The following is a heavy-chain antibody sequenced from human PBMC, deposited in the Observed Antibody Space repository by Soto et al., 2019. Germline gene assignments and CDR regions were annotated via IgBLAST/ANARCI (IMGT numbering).Heavy chain of an antibody. Sequence: EVKLLQSGGGPAQPGGSLTLSCVASGLSFHNYAMSWVRQAPGKGLELVSEITGNGASTFYADSVQGRFIISRDNSEKTLSLRMNRLRVEKTAIYYCALMAGTVGGSLNYWGRGTPVTVSS. CDR1: GLSFHNYA. CDR2: ITGNGAST. CDR3: ALMAGTVGGSLNY. D-gene: IGHD1-26*01. V-gene: IGHV3-23*01. J-gene: IGHJ4*02.